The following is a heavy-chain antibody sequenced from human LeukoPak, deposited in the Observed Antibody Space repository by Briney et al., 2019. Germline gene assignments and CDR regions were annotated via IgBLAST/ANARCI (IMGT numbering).Heavy chain of an antibody. CDR3: AREGGGFDY. D-gene: IGHD3-16*01. J-gene: IGHJ4*02. Sequence: GGSLRLSCAASGFTFSSYAMSWVRQAPGKGLEWVSYVSSSGERMYYADSVRGRFTVSRDTAKNSLYLQMNSLRAEDTAVYYCAREGGGFDYWGQGTLVSVSP. V-gene: IGHV3-48*01. CDR2: VSSSGERM. CDR1: GFTFSSYA.